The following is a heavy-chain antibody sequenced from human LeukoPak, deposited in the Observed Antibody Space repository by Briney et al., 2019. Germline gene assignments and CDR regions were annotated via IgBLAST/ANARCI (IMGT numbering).Heavy chain of an antibody. J-gene: IGHJ6*02. D-gene: IGHD2-15*01. CDR1: GGTFSSYA. CDR2: IIPIFGTA. V-gene: IGHV1-69*13. Sequence: ASVKVSCKASGGTFSSYAISWVRQAPGQGLEWMGGIIPIFGTANYAQKFQGRVTITADESTSTAYMELRSLRSEDTAVYFCARVSQGRRYYYYYAMDVWGQGTTVTVPS. CDR3: ARVSQGRRYYYYYAMDV.